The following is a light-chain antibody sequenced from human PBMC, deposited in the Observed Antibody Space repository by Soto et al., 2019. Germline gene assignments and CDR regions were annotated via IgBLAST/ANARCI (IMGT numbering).Light chain of an antibody. V-gene: IGKV3-20*01. CDR1: QSVSSSY. J-gene: IGKJ1*01. Sequence: EIVLTQSPVTLSLSPGERATLSCRASQSVSSSYSAWYQQKPGQAPRLLIYGASSRATGIPDRFSGSGSGTDFTLTISRLEPEDFAVYYCQQYGSSRWTFGQGTKVDIK. CDR2: GAS. CDR3: QQYGSSRWT.